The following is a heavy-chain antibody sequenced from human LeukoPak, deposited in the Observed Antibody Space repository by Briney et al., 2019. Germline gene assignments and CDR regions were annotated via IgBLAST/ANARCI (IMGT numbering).Heavy chain of an antibody. CDR1: GGSISSSSYY. J-gene: IGHJ4*02. CDR2: IYYSGST. V-gene: IGHV4-39*07. D-gene: IGHD3-22*01. CDR3: ARIDSSGYYYSFDY. Sequence: PSETLSLTCTVSGGSISSSSYYWGWIRQPPGKGLEWIGSIYYSGSTYYNPSLKSRVTISVDTSKNQFSLKLSSVTAADTAVYYCARIDSSGYYYSFDYWGQGTLVTVSS.